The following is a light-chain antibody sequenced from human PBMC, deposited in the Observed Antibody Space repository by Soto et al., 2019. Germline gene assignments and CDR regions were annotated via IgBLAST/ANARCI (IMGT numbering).Light chain of an antibody. V-gene: IGKV3-20*01. CDR2: DAS. Sequence: EIVLTQSPGTLSLSPGERATLSCRASQTVSSSYVAWYQHKPGQAPKLLIYDASSRATGTPDRFTGSGSGTDYTLTITRLEPGDFAVYYCQQYGTSPQTFGQGTKVDIK. CDR1: QTVSSSY. J-gene: IGKJ1*01. CDR3: QQYGTSPQT.